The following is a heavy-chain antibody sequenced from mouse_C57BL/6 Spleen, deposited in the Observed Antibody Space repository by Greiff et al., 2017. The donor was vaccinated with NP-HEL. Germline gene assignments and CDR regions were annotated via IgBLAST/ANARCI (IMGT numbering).Heavy chain of an antibody. CDR2: ISYDGSN. J-gene: IGHJ3*01. CDR1: GYSITSGYY. CDR3: AREWLLQFAY. D-gene: IGHD2-3*01. V-gene: IGHV3-6*01. Sequence: DVKLQESGPGLVKPSQSLSLTCSVTGYSITSGYYWNWIRQFPGNKLEWMGYISYDGSNNYNPSLKNRISITRDTSKNQFFLKLNSVTTEDTATYYCAREWLLQFAYWGQGTLVTVSA.